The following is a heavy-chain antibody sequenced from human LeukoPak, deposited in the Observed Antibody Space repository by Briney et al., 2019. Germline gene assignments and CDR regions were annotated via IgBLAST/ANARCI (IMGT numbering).Heavy chain of an antibody. Sequence: GGSLRLSCAGSGFTVSSNYMSWVRQAPGKGLEWVSVIYSGGSTYYADSVKGRFTISRDNSKNTLYLQMNSLRAEDTAAYYCARVSDSAGYGMDVWGQGTTVTVSS. V-gene: IGHV3-66*01. CDR1: GFTVSSNY. CDR3: ARVSDSAGYGMDV. J-gene: IGHJ6*02. CDR2: IYSGGST. D-gene: IGHD2-15*01.